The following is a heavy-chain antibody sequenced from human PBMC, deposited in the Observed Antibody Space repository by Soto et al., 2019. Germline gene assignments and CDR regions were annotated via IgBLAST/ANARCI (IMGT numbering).Heavy chain of an antibody. J-gene: IGHJ5*02. CDR3: ATGTNGTTGWYHP. CDR2: INPKPGDT. D-gene: IGHD1-1*01. CDR1: GYTFTDFY. Sequence: QVQLVQSGTEVKKPGASVTVSCKSSGYTFTDFYLHWLRQAPGQGLEWVGWINPKPGDTKSSQKFQGRVTMSRDTSVSTAYIDLTSLTSDDTAMYYCATGTNGTTGWYHPWGQGTRVTVSS. V-gene: IGHV1-2*02.